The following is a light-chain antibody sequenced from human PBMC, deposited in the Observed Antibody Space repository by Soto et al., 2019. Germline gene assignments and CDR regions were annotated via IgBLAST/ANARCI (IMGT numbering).Light chain of an antibody. CDR2: AAS. CDR1: QDIRNE. Sequence: AIQMTQSPPSLSASVGDRVTITCRASQDIRNELGWYQQKPGKAPNLLIYAASSLQSGVPSRFSGSGSGTDFTLTISSLQSEDFATYYCLQDYNSPYTFGQGTKLEIK. V-gene: IGKV1-6*01. CDR3: LQDYNSPYT. J-gene: IGKJ2*01.